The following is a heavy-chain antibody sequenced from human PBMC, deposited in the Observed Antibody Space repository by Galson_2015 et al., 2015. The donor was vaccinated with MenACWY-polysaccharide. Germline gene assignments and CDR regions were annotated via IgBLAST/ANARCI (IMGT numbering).Heavy chain of an antibody. CDR2: ISGSGGST. CDR1: GFTFSSYA. Sequence: SLRLSCAASGFTFSSYAMSWVRQAPGKGLEWVSAISGSGGSTYYAGSVKGRFTISRDNSKNTLYLQMNSLRAEDTAVYYCAKDFSDFWSGEVYGMDVWGQGTTVTVSS. D-gene: IGHD3-3*01. CDR3: AKDFSDFWSGEVYGMDV. J-gene: IGHJ6*02. V-gene: IGHV3-23*01.